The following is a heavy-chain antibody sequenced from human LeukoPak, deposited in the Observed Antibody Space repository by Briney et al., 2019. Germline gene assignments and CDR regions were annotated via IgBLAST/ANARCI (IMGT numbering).Heavy chain of an antibody. D-gene: IGHD5-18*01. CDR2: MNPNSGNT. J-gene: IGHJ3*02. V-gene: IGHV1-8*03. Sequence: ASVKVSCKASGYTFTSYDINWVRQATGQGLEWMGWMNPNSGNTGYAQKFQGRVTITRNTSISTAYMELSSLRSEDTAVYYCTRLVYSYGSHDAFDIWGQGTMVTVSS. CDR1: GYTFTSYD. CDR3: TRLVYSYGSHDAFDI.